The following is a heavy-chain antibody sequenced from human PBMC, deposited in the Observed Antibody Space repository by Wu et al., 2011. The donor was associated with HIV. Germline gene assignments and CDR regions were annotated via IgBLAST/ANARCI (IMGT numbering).Heavy chain of an antibody. CDR1: GGTFSSYA. Sequence: QVQLVQSGAEVKRPGSSVKVSCKASGGTFSSYAISWVRQAPGQGLEWMGRIIPIFGAANYTQKFQGTVTITADKSTNTAYMELNSLRSEDTAIYYCARQEKGAFDIWGQGTMVTVSS. J-gene: IGHJ3*02. CDR3: ARQEKGAFDI. V-gene: IGHV1-69*06. CDR2: IIPIFGAA.